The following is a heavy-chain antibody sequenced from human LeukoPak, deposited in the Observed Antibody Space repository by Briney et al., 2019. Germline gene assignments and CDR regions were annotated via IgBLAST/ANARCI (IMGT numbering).Heavy chain of an antibody. D-gene: IGHD6-19*01. J-gene: IGHJ5*02. Sequence: GGSLRLSCAASGFTVSSNYMSWVRQAPGKGLEWVSVIYSGGSTYYADSVKGRFTISRDNSKNTLYLQMNSLRAEDTAVYYCARDIAVAGSGTEGFDRWGQGTLVTVSS. CDR2: IYSGGST. CDR1: GFTVSSNY. CDR3: ARDIAVAGSGTEGFDR. V-gene: IGHV3-53*01.